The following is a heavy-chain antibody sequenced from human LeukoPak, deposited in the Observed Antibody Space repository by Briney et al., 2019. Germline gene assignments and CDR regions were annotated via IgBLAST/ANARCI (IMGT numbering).Heavy chain of an antibody. CDR3: ARGRVTVAGITFFDY. J-gene: IGHJ4*02. CDR1: GYSISSGYY. Sequence: SETLSLTCTVSGYSISSGYYWGWIRQPPGKGLEWIGEINHSGSTNYNPSLKSRVTISVDTSKNQFSLKLSSVTAADTAVYYCARGRVTVAGITFFDYWGQGTLVTVSS. CDR2: INHSGST. V-gene: IGHV4-38-2*02. D-gene: IGHD6-19*01.